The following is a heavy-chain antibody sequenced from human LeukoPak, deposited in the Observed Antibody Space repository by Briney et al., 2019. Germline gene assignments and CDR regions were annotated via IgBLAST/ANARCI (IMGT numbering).Heavy chain of an antibody. D-gene: IGHD2-15*01. CDR3: ARPLSLGYCSGGSCYGRGAWFDR. Sequence: SETLSLTCTVSGGSISSSNWWSWVRQPPGKGLEWIGQIYHSGSTNCNPSLKSRVTISVDKSKNQFSLKLRSVTAADTAVYYCARPLSLGYCSGGSCYGRGAWFDRWGQGTLVTVSS. CDR1: GGSISSSNW. CDR2: IYHSGST. V-gene: IGHV4-4*02. J-gene: IGHJ5*02.